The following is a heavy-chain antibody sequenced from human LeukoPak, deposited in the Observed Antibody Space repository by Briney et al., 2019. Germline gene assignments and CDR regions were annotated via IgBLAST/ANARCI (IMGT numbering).Heavy chain of an antibody. V-gene: IGHV4-61*08. Sequence: PSETLSLTCTVSGGSVSSGAYYWSWIRQPPGKGLEWIGEINHSGSTNYNPSLKSRVTISVDTSKNQFSLKLSSVTAAGTAVYYCARVGSRRWDYGSGAPGDWFDPWGQGTLVTVSS. J-gene: IGHJ5*02. CDR2: INHSGST. CDR1: GGSVSSGAYY. CDR3: ARVGSRRWDYGSGAPGDWFDP. D-gene: IGHD3-10*01.